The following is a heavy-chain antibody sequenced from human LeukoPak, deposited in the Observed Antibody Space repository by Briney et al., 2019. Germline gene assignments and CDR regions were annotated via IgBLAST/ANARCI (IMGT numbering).Heavy chain of an antibody. CDR3: AGGDSGSYPSYDAFDI. Sequence: ASVKVSCKASGGTFSSCAISWVRQAPGQGLEWMGGIIPIFGSANYAQKFQGRVTITADESTSTAYMELSSLRSEDTAVYYCAGGDSGSYPSYDAFDIWGQGTMVTVSS. CDR1: GGTFSSCA. D-gene: IGHD1-26*01. J-gene: IGHJ3*02. V-gene: IGHV1-69*13. CDR2: IIPIFGSA.